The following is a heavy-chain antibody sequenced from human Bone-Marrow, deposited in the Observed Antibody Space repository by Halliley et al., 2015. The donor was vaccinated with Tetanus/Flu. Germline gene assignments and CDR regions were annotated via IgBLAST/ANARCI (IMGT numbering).Heavy chain of an antibody. V-gene: IGHV3-11*05. CDR2: ISSSRSYT. J-gene: IGHJ4*02. D-gene: IGHD5-18*01. Sequence: SYISSSRSYTNHADSVKGRFTIPRDNAKNSLYLQRNSLRAEDTAVYYCARDGYNYGMPTAGIDYWGQGTLVTVSS. CDR3: ARDGYNYGMPTAGIDY.